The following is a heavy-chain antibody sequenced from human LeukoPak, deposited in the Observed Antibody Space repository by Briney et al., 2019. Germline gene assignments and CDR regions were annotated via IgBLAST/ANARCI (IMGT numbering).Heavy chain of an antibody. CDR3: ARVYGYLDPWYFDL. CDR1: GGSISSYY. Sequence: SETLSLTCTVSGGSISSYYWSWIRQPAGKGLEWIGRIYASGSTNYNPSLKSRVTMSVDTSKNQFSLKLSSVTAADTAVYYCARVYGYLDPWYFDLWGRGTLVTVSS. D-gene: IGHD5-18*01. J-gene: IGHJ2*01. CDR2: IYASGST. V-gene: IGHV4-4*07.